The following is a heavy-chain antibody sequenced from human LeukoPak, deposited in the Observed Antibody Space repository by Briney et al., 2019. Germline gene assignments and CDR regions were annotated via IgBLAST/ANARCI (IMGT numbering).Heavy chain of an antibody. Sequence: SQTLSLTCAISGDSVSSNGAAWNWIRQSPSRGLEWLGRTYYRSKWYNDYAVSVKSRITINPDTSKNQFSLQLNSVTPEDTAVYYCARVGITMVRGVRFDYWGQGTLVTVSS. D-gene: IGHD3-10*01. V-gene: IGHV6-1*01. CDR2: TYYRSKWYN. CDR1: GDSVSSNGAA. J-gene: IGHJ4*02. CDR3: ARVGITMVRGVRFDY.